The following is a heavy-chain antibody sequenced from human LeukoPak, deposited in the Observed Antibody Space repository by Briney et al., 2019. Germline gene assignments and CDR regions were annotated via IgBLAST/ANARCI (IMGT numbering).Heavy chain of an antibody. Sequence: ASVKVSCKASGYTFTGYYMHWVRQAPGQGLEWMGWINPNSGGTNYAQKFQGRVAMTRDTSISTAYMELSRLRSDDTAVYYCARVRGSGSYYNPSPFRDWGQGTLVTVSS. CDR3: ARVRGSGSYYNPSPFRD. CDR1: GYTFTGYY. J-gene: IGHJ4*02. V-gene: IGHV1-2*02. CDR2: INPNSGGT. D-gene: IGHD3-10*01.